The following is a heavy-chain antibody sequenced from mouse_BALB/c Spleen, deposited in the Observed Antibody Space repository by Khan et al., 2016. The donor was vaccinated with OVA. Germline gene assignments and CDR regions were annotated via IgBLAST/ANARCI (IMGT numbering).Heavy chain of an antibody. CDR1: GYSLTGYY. D-gene: IGHD1-1*01. CDR3: GRISIITVEGFAY. V-gene: IGHV1-18*01. Sequence: VQLKESGPDLVKPGASVKISCTAAGYSLTGYYIHWVKQSQGKSLEWIGRVNPNNGGTTYNQKFKGKAIITVEKSSRPAYMEIRSLTSEASAVYYSGRISIITVEGFAYWGQGTLVTVSA. J-gene: IGHJ3*01. CDR2: VNPNNGGT.